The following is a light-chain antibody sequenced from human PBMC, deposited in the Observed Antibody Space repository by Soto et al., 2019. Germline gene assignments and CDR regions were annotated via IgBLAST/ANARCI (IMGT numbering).Light chain of an antibody. CDR3: ASWDDSLNGVV. CDR2: ANN. Sequence: QPVLTQPPSASGTPGQRVTISCSGSSSNIGGNTVNWYQQVPGTAPKLFIYANNQRPSGVPDRFSGSKSGTSASLAISGLQSEDEADYYCASWDDSLNGVVFGGGTQLTVL. V-gene: IGLV1-44*01. J-gene: IGLJ2*01. CDR1: SSNIGGNT.